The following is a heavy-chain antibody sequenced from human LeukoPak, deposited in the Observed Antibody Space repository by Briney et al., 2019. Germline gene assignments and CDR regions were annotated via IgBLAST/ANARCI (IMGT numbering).Heavy chain of an antibody. Sequence: SETLSLTCTVSGGSISSYYWGWIRQPPGKGLEWIGYIYYSGSTNYNPSLKSRVTISVDTSKNQFSLKLSSVTAADTAVYYCARAELDCTNGVCYRAEYFQHWGQGTLVTVSS. CDR3: ARAELDCTNGVCYRAEYFQH. J-gene: IGHJ1*01. CDR1: GGSISSYY. CDR2: IYYSGST. V-gene: IGHV4-59*01. D-gene: IGHD2-8*01.